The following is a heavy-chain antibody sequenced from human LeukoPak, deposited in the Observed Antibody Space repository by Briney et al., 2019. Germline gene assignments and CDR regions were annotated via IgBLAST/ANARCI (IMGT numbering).Heavy chain of an antibody. Sequence: SETLSLTCIVSGGSISSGNFYWSWIRQPAGKGLEWIGRIYSSGSTNYNPSLKSRVTISVDTSKNQFSLKLSSVTAADTAVYYCARAGHTRPRLTMVRGVISRAIDYWGQGTLVTVSS. V-gene: IGHV4-61*02. D-gene: IGHD3-10*01. CDR2: IYSSGST. CDR1: GGSISSGNFY. J-gene: IGHJ4*02. CDR3: ARAGHTRPRLTMVRGVISRAIDY.